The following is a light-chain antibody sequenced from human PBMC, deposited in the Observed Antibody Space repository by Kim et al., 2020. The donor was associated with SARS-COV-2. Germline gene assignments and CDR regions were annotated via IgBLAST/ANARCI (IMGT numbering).Light chain of an antibody. CDR1: SSDIGSYNV. J-gene: IGLJ2*01. V-gene: IGLV2-23*02. CDR2: EVA. Sequence: QSALTQPASVSGSPGQSITISCSGTSSDIGSYNVVSWYQHHPGKAPKLIIYEVAKRPSGISNRFSGSKSGNTASLTISGLQAEDEADYYCFSYAGSSILIFGGGTKVTVL. CDR3: FSYAGSSILI.